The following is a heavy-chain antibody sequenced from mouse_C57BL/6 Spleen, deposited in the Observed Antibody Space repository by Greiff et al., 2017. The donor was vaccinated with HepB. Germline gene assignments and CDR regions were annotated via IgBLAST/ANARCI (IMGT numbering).Heavy chain of an antibody. V-gene: IGHV3-6*01. J-gene: IGHJ3*01. CDR1: GYSITSGYY. CDR2: ISYDGNN. Sequence: EVKLQESGPGLVKPSQSLSLTCSVTGYSITSGYYWNWIRQFPGNKLEWMGYISYDGNNNYNPSLKNRISITRDTSKNQFFLKLNSVTTEDTATYYCARDDYGWLAYWGQGTLVTVSA. D-gene: IGHD2-4*01. CDR3: ARDDYGWLAY.